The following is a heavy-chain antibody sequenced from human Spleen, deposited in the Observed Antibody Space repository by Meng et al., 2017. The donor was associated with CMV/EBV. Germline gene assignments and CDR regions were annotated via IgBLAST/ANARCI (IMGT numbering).Heavy chain of an antibody. V-gene: IGHV1-2*02. J-gene: IGHJ4*02. CDR3: ARAQGYDFWSGYPADY. D-gene: IGHD3-3*01. CDR1: GYTFTGYY. Sequence: ASVKVSCKASGYTFTGYYMHWVRQAPGQGLEWMGWINPNSGGTNYAQKFQGRVTMTRDTSISTAYMELSRLRSDDTAVYYCARAQGYDFWSGYPADYWGQGTLVTVCS. CDR2: INPNSGGT.